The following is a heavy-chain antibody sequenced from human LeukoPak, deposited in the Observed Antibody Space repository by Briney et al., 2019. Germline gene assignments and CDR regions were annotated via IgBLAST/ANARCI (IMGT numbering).Heavy chain of an antibody. D-gene: IGHD6-19*01. Sequence: PGGSLRLSCAASGFTFSSYGMHWVRQAPGKGLEWLAVIWYDGSNKYYADSVKGRFTISRDNSKNTLYLQRNSLRAEDTAVYYCARDPQFPPYYYYYGMDVWGQGTTVTVSS. J-gene: IGHJ6*02. V-gene: IGHV3-33*01. CDR2: IWYDGSNK. CDR1: GFTFSSYG. CDR3: ARDPQFPPYYYYYGMDV.